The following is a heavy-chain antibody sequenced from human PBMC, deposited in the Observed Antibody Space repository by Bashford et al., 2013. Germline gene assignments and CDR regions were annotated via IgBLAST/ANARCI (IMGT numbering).Heavy chain of an antibody. CDR2: MNPNSGNT. V-gene: IGHV1-8*01. CDR3: ARTRIAARRMDV. Sequence: WVRQAPGQGLEWMGWMNPNSGNTGYAQKFQGRVTMTRNTSISTAYMELSSLRSEDTAVYYCARTRIAARRMDVWGQKGPRSPSPQ. D-gene: IGHD6-6*01. J-gene: IGHJ6*01.